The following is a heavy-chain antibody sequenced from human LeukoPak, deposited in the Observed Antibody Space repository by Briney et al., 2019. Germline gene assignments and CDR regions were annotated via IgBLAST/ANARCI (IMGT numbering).Heavy chain of an antibody. J-gene: IGHJ3*02. Sequence: GGSLRLSCAASGFTFSSYSMNWVRQAPGKGLEWVSSNSSSSSYVYYADSVKGRFTISRDNAKNSLYLQMNSLRAEDTAVYYCARARVRLEVAFDIWGQGTMVTVSS. D-gene: IGHD5-12*01. CDR2: NSSSSSYV. CDR3: ARARVRLEVAFDI. V-gene: IGHV3-21*01. CDR1: GFTFSSYS.